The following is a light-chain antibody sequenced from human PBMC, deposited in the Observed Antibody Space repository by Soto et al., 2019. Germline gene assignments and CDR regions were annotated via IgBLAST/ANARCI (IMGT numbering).Light chain of an antibody. Sequence: DIQMTQSPSTLSGSVGDRVTITCRASQTISSWLAWYQQKPGKAPKLLIYKASSLESGVPSRFSGSGSGTEFTLTISSLQPDDFATYYCQQYNSYSRPFGQGTKVDI. V-gene: IGKV1-5*03. CDR3: QQYNSYSRP. J-gene: IGKJ1*01. CDR2: KAS. CDR1: QTISSW.